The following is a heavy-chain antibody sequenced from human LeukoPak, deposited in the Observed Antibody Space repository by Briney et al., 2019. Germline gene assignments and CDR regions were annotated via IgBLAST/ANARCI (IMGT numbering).Heavy chain of an antibody. Sequence: GGSLRLSCAASGFTFSSYWMSWVRQAPGKGLEWVANIKQDGSEKYYVDSVKGRFTISRDNAKNSLYLQMNSLGAEDTAVYYCARSGYCSSTSCMGYYYYYYMDVWGKGTTVTVSS. D-gene: IGHD2-2*03. CDR3: ARSGYCSSTSCMGYYYYYYMDV. J-gene: IGHJ6*03. V-gene: IGHV3-7*01. CDR1: GFTFSSYW. CDR2: IKQDGSEK.